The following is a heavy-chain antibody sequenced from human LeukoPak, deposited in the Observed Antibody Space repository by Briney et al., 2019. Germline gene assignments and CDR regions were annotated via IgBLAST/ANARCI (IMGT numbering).Heavy chain of an antibody. V-gene: IGHV3-74*01. CDR1: GFTFSSYW. Sequence: GGSLRLSCAASGFTFSSYWMHWVRQAPGKGLVWVARIHKDGSDTSYADSVKGRFTISRDNLKNTLHLQMNSLRAEDTAVYFCARLHFRSWGGFGYWGHGTLVTVSS. J-gene: IGHJ4*01. CDR2: IHKDGSDT. CDR3: ARLHFRSWGGFGY. D-gene: IGHD3-16*01.